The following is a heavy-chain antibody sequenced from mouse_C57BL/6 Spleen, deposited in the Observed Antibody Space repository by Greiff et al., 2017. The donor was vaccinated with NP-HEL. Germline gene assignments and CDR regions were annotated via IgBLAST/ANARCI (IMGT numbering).Heavy chain of an antibody. V-gene: IGHV1-64*01. D-gene: IGHD2-3*01. CDR3: ARCDGYYPYAMDY. Sequence: QVQLQQPGAELVKPGASVKLCCKASGYTFTSYWMHWVKQRPGQGLEWIGMIHPNSGSTNYNEKFKSKATLTVDKSSSTAYMQLSSLTSEDSAVYYCARCDGYYPYAMDYWGQGTSVTVSS. J-gene: IGHJ4*01. CDR1: GYTFTSYW. CDR2: IHPNSGST.